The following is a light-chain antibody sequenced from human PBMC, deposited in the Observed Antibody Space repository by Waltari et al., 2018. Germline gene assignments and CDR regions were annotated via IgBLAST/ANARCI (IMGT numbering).Light chain of an antibody. CDR1: QSLLESDDGSTS. CDR2: TLS. CDR3: MQRLEFPYT. V-gene: IGKV2-40*01. J-gene: IGKJ2*01. Sequence: IVMTQTQLSLPVPPGEPASISCRSSQSLLESDDGSTSLYGYLQKPGQSPQLLIYTLSYRSPGGPARFSGSGSGADFITKISRVEADDVGVYYCMQRLEFPYTFGQGTKLEIK.